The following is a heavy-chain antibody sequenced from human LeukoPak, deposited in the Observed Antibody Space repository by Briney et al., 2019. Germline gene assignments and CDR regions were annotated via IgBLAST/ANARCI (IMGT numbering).Heavy chain of an antibody. CDR3: AKGLVVVISYFDY. D-gene: IGHD3-22*01. V-gene: IGHV3-9*01. CDR2: ISWNSGSI. J-gene: IGHJ4*02. CDR1: GFTFDDYA. Sequence: PGRSLRLSCAASGFTFDDYAMHWVRQAPGKGLEWVSGISWNSGSIGYADSVKGRFTISRDNSKNTLYLQMNSLRAEDTAVYYCAKGLVVVISYFDYWGQGTLVTVSS.